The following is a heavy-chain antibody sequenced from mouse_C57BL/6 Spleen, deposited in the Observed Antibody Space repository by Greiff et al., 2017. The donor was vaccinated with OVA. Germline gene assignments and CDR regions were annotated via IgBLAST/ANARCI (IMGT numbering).Heavy chain of an antibody. CDR3: ARAAQRPLFDY. D-gene: IGHD3-2*02. V-gene: IGHV1-66*01. Sequence: QVQLKQSGPELVKPGASVKISCKASGYSFTSYYIHWVKQRPGQGLEWIGWIYPGSGNTKYNEKFKGKATLTADTSSSTAYMQLSSLTSEDSAVYYCARAAQRPLFDYWGQGTTLTVSS. CDR2: IYPGSGNT. CDR1: GYSFTSYY. J-gene: IGHJ2*01.